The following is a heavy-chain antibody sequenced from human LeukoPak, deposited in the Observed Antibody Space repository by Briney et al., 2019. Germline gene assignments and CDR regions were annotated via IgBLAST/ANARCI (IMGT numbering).Heavy chain of an antibody. J-gene: IGHJ5*02. CDR3: GRDGRGYQNWIDP. D-gene: IGHD2-15*01. CDR2: IYQNGST. CDR1: GYSISSGYY. V-gene: IGHV4-38-2*02. Sequence: PSETLSLTCSVSGYSISSGYYWGWIRQPPGKGLEWIASIYQNGSTYYNPSLKSRVTISVDTPKNQFSLNLRSVTAADTAVYYCGRDGRGYQNWIDPWGQGTLVTVSS.